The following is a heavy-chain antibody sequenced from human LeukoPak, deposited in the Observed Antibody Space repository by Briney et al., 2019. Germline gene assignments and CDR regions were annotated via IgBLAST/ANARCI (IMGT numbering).Heavy chain of an antibody. V-gene: IGHV3-23*01. CDR2: ISRSGGTT. CDR3: ARRAGAYSHPYDY. Sequence: GGSLRLSCAASGFTFSNYAMSWVRQAPGKGLEWVSGISRSGGTTSYADSVKGRFTISRDNSKNTLYLQMNSLRAEDTAVYYCARRAGAYSHPYDYWGQGTLVTVSS. D-gene: IGHD4/OR15-4a*01. J-gene: IGHJ4*02. CDR1: GFTFSNYA.